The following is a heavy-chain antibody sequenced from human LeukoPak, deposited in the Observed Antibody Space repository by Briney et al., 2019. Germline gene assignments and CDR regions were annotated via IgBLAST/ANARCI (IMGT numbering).Heavy chain of an antibody. V-gene: IGHV3-53*01. Sequence: AGGSLRLSCAASGFTVSSNYMSWVRQAPGKGLEWVSVIYSGGSTYYADSVKGRFTISRDNSRNTLYLQMNSLRAEDTAVYYCASFDFDGMDVWGQGTTVTVSS. D-gene: IGHD3/OR15-3a*01. CDR2: IYSGGST. J-gene: IGHJ6*02. CDR3: ASFDFDGMDV. CDR1: GFTVSSNY.